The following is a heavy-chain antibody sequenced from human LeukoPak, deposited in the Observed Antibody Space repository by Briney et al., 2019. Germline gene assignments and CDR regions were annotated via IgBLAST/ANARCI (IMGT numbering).Heavy chain of an antibody. V-gene: IGHV3-48*03. J-gene: IGHJ6*04. Sequence: GGSLRLSCAASGFTFSSYEMNWVRQAPGKGLEWVSYISSSCSTIYYADSVKGRFTISRDNAKNSLYLQMNSLRAEDTAVYYCARDDIVATISQVPYGMDVWGKGTTVTVSS. CDR1: GFTFSSYE. CDR2: ISSSCSTI. D-gene: IGHD5-12*01. CDR3: ARDDIVATISQVPYGMDV.